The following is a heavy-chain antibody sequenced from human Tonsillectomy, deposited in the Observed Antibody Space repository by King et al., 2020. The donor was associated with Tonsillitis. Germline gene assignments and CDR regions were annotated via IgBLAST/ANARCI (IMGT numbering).Heavy chain of an antibody. CDR1: GYTFTGYY. CDR3: ARGGSSSSLNYYYGMDV. Sequence: VQLVESGAEVKKPGASVKVSCRASGYTFTGYYMHWVRQAPGQGLEWMGWINPNSGGTNYAQKFQGRVTMTRDTSINTAYLELSRLRSDDTAVYYCARGGSSSSLNYYYGMDVWGQGTPVTVSS. CDR2: INPNSGGT. J-gene: IGHJ6*02. V-gene: IGHV1-2*02. D-gene: IGHD6-13*01.